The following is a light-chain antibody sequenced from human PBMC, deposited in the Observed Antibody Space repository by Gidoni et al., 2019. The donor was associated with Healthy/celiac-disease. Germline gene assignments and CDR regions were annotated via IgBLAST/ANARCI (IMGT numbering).Light chain of an antibody. Sequence: ELVMTQSPATLSVSPGERATLSCRASQSVSSNLAWYQQKPGQAPRLLIYGASTRATGIPVRFSGSGSGTEFTLTISSLQSEDFAVYYCQQYNNWPPDTFGHVTKLE. V-gene: IGKV3-15*01. CDR3: QQYNNWPPDT. CDR1: QSVSSN. J-gene: IGKJ2*01. CDR2: GAS.